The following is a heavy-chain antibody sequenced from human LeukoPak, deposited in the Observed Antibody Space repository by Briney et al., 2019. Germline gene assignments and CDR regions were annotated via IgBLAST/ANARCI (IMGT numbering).Heavy chain of an antibody. CDR3: ARIGYASSSQDY. CDR1: GFIFTNYW. D-gene: IGHD6-13*01. CDR2: IKQDGSEK. J-gene: IGHJ4*02. Sequence: GGSLRLSCAASGFIFTNYWMSWVRQAPGKGLEWMANIKQDGSEKDCVDSVKGRFTISRDNAKSSVYLQMSSLRVEDTAVYYCARIGYASSSQDYWGQGTLVTVSS. V-gene: IGHV3-7*04.